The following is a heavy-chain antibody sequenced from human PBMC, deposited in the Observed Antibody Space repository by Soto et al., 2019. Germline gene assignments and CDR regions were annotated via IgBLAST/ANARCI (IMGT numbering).Heavy chain of an antibody. CDR2: INPNSGGT. J-gene: IGHJ5*02. V-gene: IGHV1-2*04. CDR3: ARDRAYNWFDP. CDR1: GYTFTSYA. Sequence: ASVKVSCKASGYTFTSYAMHWVRQAPGQGLEWMGWINPNSGGTNYAQKFQGWVTMTRDTSISTAYMELSRLRSDDTAVYYCARDRAYNWFDPWGQGTLVTVSS.